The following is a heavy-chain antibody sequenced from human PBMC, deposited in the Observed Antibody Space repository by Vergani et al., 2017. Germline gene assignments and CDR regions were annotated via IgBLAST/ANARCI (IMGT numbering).Heavy chain of an antibody. J-gene: IGHJ5*02. V-gene: IGHV1-2*02. CDR2: INPNSGGT. CDR3: ARDRIAAAGTGEWFDP. D-gene: IGHD6-13*01. Sequence: QVQLVQSGAEVKKPGASVKVSCKASGYTFTGYYMHWVRQAPGQGLEWMGWINPNSGGTNYAKKFQGRVTMTRDTSISTAYMELSRLRSDDTAVYYCARDRIAAAGTGEWFDPWGQGTLVTVSS. CDR1: GYTFTGYY.